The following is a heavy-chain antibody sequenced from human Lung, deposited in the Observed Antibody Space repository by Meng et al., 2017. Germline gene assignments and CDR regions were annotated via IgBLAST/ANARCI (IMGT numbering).Heavy chain of an antibody. D-gene: IGHD4-11*01. CDR2: INHSGST. CDR3: ARGPTTMAHDFDY. V-gene: IGHV4-34*01. Sequence: QVQLQHGGAGLLRPSEPLSLTGVVSGGSLSDYYWSWIRQPPGKGLEWIGEINHSGSTNYNPSLESRATISVDTSQNNLSLKLSSVTAADSAVYYCARGPTTMAHDFDYWGQGTLVTVSS. CDR1: GGSLSDYY. J-gene: IGHJ4*02.